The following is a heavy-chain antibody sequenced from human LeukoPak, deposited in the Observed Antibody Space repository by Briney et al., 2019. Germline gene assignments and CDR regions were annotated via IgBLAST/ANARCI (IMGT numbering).Heavy chain of an antibody. V-gene: IGHV4-61*02. CDR3: ARVVLSPDYGGKGSLYYYYMDV. J-gene: IGHJ6*03. D-gene: IGHD4-23*01. CDR1: GGSISSGSYY. Sequence: PSETLSLTCTVSGGSISSGSYYWSWIRQPAGKGLEWIGRIYTSGSTNYNPSLKSRVTISVDTSKNQFSLKLSSVTAADTAVYYCARVVLSPDYGGKGSLYYYYMDVWGKGTTVTISS. CDR2: IYTSGST.